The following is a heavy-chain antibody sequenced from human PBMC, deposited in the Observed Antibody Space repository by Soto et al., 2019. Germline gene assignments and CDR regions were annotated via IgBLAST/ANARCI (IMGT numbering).Heavy chain of an antibody. J-gene: IGHJ5*02. CDR1: GFTFSDHY. D-gene: IGHD5-12*01. Sequence: GGSLRLSCAASGFTFSDHYMDWVRQAPGKGLEWVGRTRNKANRYTTEYAASVKGRFTISRDDSRNSLFLQMNNLKTEDTAVYFCTRVSGYSGYAQNDRWGQGILVTVSS. CDR3: TRVSGYSGYAQNDR. CDR2: TRNKANRYTT. V-gene: IGHV3-72*01.